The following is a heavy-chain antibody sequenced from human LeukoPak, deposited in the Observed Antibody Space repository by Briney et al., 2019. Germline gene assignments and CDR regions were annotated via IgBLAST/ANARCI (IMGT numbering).Heavy chain of an antibody. CDR1: GFTFSSYS. D-gene: IGHD4-17*01. Sequence: GGSLRLSCAASGFTFSSYSMNWVRQAPGKGLEWVSSISSSSSYIYYADSVKDRFTISRDNAKNSLYLQMNSLRAEDTAVYYCASSPYGAGEDYWGQGTLVTVSS. V-gene: IGHV3-21*01. CDR2: ISSSSSYI. J-gene: IGHJ4*02. CDR3: ASSPYGAGEDY.